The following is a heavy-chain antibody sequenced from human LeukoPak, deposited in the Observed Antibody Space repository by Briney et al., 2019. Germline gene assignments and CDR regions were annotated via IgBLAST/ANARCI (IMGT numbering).Heavy chain of an antibody. D-gene: IGHD3-10*01. CDR1: GYTFTSYY. CDR2: INPSGGST. J-gene: IGHJ6*03. V-gene: IGHV1-46*01. Sequence: ASVKVSCKASGYTFTSYYVHWVRQAPGQGLEWMGIINPSGGSTTYAQKFQGRVTMTRDTSTTTVYMELSSLRSEDTAVYYCARDTQGSYYYMDVWGKGTTVTVSS. CDR3: ARDTQGSYYYMDV.